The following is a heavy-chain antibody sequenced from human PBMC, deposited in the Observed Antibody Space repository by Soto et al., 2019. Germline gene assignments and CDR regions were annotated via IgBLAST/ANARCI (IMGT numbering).Heavy chain of an antibody. D-gene: IGHD6-13*01. Sequence: QVQLVESGGGVVQPGRSLRLSCAASGFTFSTYGMHWVRQAPGKGLEWVAVISYDGSHKYYADSVKGRFTISRDNSKNTLSLQMNSLRAEDTAVYYCGSGVAATGTCFDYWGQGTLVTVSS. CDR2: ISYDGSHK. CDR1: GFTFSTYG. V-gene: IGHV3-30*03. J-gene: IGHJ4*02. CDR3: GSGVAATGTCFDY.